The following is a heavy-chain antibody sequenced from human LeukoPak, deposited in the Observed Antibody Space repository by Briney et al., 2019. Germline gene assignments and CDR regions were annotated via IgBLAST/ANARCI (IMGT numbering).Heavy chain of an antibody. CDR2: IIPIFGTA. J-gene: IGHJ4*02. D-gene: IGHD2-2*01. V-gene: IGHV1-69*05. Sequence: GASVKVSCKASGGTFSRYAISWVRQAPGQGLEWMGGIIPIFGTANYAQKFQGRVTITTDESTSTAYMELSSLRSEDTAVYYCARVICSSTSCYLDYWGQGTLVTVSS. CDR1: GGTFSRYA. CDR3: ARVICSSTSCYLDY.